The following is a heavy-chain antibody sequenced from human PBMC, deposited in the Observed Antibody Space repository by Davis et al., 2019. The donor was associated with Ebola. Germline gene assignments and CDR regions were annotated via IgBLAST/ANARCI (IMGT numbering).Heavy chain of an antibody. CDR3: VRQHRTNWFDP. V-gene: IGHV4-39*01. Sequence: PGGSLRLSCTVSGGSISSTSYFWGWIRQPPGKGLEWIASVYYSGSTYYNPSLKSRLAISVDTSDNHFSLKLGSVTAADTAVYYCVRQHRTNWFDPWGQGTLVAVSS. CDR2: VYYSGST. J-gene: IGHJ5*02. CDR1: GGSISSTSYF.